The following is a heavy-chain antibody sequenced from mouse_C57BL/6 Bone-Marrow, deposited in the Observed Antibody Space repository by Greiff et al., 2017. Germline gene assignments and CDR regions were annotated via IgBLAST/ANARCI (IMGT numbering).Heavy chain of an antibody. J-gene: IGHJ2*01. Sequence: QVQLQQSGAELVRPGTSVKVSCKASGYAFTNYLIEWVKQRPGQGLEWIGVINPGSGGTNYNEKFKGKATLTADKSSSTAYMQLSSLTSEDSAVYVCASVIYYDYGYFDCWGQGTTLTVSS. V-gene: IGHV1-54*01. D-gene: IGHD2-4*01. CDR1: GYAFTNYL. CDR2: INPGSGGT. CDR3: ASVIYYDYGYFDC.